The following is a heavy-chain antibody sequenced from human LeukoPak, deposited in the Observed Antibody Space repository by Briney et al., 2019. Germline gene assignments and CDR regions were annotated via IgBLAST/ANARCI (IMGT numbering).Heavy chain of an antibody. CDR3: AKDSRYYYVDY. D-gene: IGHD1-14*01. J-gene: IGHJ4*02. CDR2: IKQDGSEK. V-gene: IGHV3-7*01. Sequence: PGGSLRLSCAASGFTFSSYWMSWVRQAPGKGLEWVANIKQDGSEKYYVDSVKGRFTISRDNAKNSLYLQMNSLRAEDTAVYYCAKDSRYYYVDYWGQGTLVTVSS. CDR1: GFTFSSYW.